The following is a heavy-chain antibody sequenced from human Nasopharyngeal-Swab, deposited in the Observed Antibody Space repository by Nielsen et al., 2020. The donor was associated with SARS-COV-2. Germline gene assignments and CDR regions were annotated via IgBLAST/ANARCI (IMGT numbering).Heavy chain of an antibody. CDR1: GFRDYS. V-gene: IGHV3-21*01. D-gene: IGHD2-2*03. CDR3: LRGMAGYGWFDP. Sequence: GESLKISCVDSGFRDYSMNWVRQAPGKGLEWVSSISSSSSDIYYADSVKGRFTISRDNAKNTVYLQMNSLRDEDTAVYYCLRGMAGYGWFDPWGQGILVTVSS. J-gene: IGHJ5*02. CDR2: ISSSSSDI.